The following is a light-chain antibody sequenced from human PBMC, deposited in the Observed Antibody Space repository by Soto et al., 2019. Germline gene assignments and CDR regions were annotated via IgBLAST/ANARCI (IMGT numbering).Light chain of an antibody. CDR2: GAS. V-gene: IGKV3-20*01. CDR1: QSVGSTY. CDR3: QQYGSSPPYT. J-gene: IGKJ2*01. Sequence: DIVLTQSPGTLSLSPGERATLSCRASQSVGSTYLAWYQQRPGQAPRLLIYGASTRATGIPDRFSGSGSGTDFTLTISRLEPEDIAVYYCQQYGSSPPYTFGQGTKLEIK.